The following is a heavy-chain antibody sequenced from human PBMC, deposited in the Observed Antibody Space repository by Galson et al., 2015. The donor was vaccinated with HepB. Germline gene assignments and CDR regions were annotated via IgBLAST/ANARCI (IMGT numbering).Heavy chain of an antibody. CDR1: GGTFSTYT. V-gene: IGHV1-69*13. D-gene: IGHD3-22*01. Sequence: VKVSCKASGGTFSTYTLSWVRQAPGQGLEWMGGIIPIFGSANYAQKFQGRVTITADESTSTMYMELRRLRSEDTAVYYCARQYDSSGYYPYWGQGTLVTVSS. J-gene: IGHJ4*02. CDR2: IIPIFGSA. CDR3: ARQYDSSGYYPY.